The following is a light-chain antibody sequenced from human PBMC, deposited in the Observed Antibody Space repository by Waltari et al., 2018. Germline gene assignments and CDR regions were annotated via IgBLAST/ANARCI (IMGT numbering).Light chain of an antibody. CDR1: QSVSNN. CDR2: GAS. CDR3: QQSYSTPH. Sequence: EIVMTQSPAILSVSPGERATLSCRASQSVSNNLAWYQQKPGQAPRLLIYGASARATRVPARFSGSGSGTDFTLTISSLQPEDFATYYCQQSYSTPHFGPGTKVDIK. V-gene: IGKV3-15*01. J-gene: IGKJ3*01.